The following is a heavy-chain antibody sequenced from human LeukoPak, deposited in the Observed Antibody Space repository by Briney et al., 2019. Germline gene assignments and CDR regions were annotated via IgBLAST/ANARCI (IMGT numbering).Heavy chain of an antibody. J-gene: IGHJ4*02. CDR1: GGSFSGYY. D-gene: IGHD4-17*01. V-gene: IGHV4-34*01. CDR3: ARKYDHGLD. Sequence: SETLSLTCAVYGGSFSGYYWSWIRQPPGKGLEWIGEINHSGSTNYNPSLKSRVTISVDTSKNQFSLKLSSVTAADTAVYYCARKYDHGLDWGQGTLVTVSS. CDR2: INHSGST.